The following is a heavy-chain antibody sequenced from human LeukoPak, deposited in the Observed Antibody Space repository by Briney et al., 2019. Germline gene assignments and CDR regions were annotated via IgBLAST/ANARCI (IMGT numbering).Heavy chain of an antibody. CDR3: ARGRILYYYGSGSYPNDY. V-gene: IGHV1-46*01. CDR1: GYTFTSYY. CDR2: INPSGGST. J-gene: IGHJ4*02. Sequence: ASVKVSCKASGYTFTSYYMHWVRQAPGQGLEWMGIINPSGGSTSYAQKFQGRVTMTRNTSISTAYMELSSLRSEDTAVYYCARGRILYYYGSGSYPNDYWGQGTLVTVSS. D-gene: IGHD3-10*01.